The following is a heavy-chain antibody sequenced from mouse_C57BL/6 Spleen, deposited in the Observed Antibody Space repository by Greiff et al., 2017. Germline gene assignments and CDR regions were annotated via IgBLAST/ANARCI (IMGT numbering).Heavy chain of an antibody. Sequence: VQLQQSGPELVKPGASVKISCKASGYAFSSSWMNWVKQRPGKGLEWIGRIYPGDGDTNYNGKFKGKATLTADKSSSTAYMQLSSLTSEDSAVYFCASDGYYYAMDYWGQGTSGTVSS. CDR1: GYAFSSSW. V-gene: IGHV1-82*01. CDR3: ASDGYYYAMDY. CDR2: IYPGDGDT. D-gene: IGHD2-3*01. J-gene: IGHJ4*01.